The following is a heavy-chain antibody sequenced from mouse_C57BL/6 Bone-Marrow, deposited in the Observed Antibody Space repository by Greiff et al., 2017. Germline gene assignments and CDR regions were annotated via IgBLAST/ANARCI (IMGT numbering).Heavy chain of an antibody. J-gene: IGHJ2*01. CDR2: ISSGGSYT. Sequence: DVKLVESGGDLVKPGGSLKLSCAASGFTLSSYGMSWVRQTPDKRLEWVATISSGGSYTYYPDSVKGRFTISRDNAKNTLYLQMSSLKSEDTAMYYCARQDYGDYWGQGTTLTVSS. D-gene: IGHD1-1*01. CDR3: ARQDYGDY. CDR1: GFTLSSYG. V-gene: IGHV5-6*02.